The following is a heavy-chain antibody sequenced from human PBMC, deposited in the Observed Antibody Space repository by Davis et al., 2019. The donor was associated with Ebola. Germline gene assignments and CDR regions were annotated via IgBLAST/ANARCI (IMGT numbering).Heavy chain of an antibody. CDR3: AMSDSSGDGFDI. J-gene: IGHJ3*02. CDR2: INPSGGTT. D-gene: IGHD3-22*01. Sequence: ASVKVSCKASGYRFSTFYMHWVRQVPGQGLEWMGVINPSGGTTTFAQKFGGRVTMTGDTSTITVYMEMSSLSYEDTAIYYCAMSDSSGDGFDIWGQGTMPTVSS. V-gene: IGHV1-46*01. CDR1: GYRFSTFY.